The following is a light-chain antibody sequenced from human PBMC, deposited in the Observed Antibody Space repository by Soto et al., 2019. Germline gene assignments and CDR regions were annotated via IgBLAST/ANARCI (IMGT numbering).Light chain of an antibody. V-gene: IGLV2-14*01. J-gene: IGLJ3*02. CDR2: EVR. CDR3: SSYTTTSTLV. CDR1: NRDVGSYNL. Sequence: QSALTQPASVSGSPGQSITIACTGTNRDVGSYNLVSWYQQRPGEAPKLIISEVRNRPSGISYRFTGSKSGNTASLTISGLQADDAADYYCSSYTTTSTLVFGGGTQLTVL.